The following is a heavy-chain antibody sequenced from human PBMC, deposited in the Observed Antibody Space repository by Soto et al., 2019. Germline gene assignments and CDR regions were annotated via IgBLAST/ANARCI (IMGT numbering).Heavy chain of an antibody. D-gene: IGHD2-15*01. J-gene: IGHJ5*02. CDR2: ISYSGST. CDR1: GGSIRTSGYS. CDR3: ARHRDCSGANCYHLDNWFDP. Sequence: QLQLQESGPGLVKPSETLSLTCAVSGGSIRTSGYSWGWIRRPPENGLDRPPEKGLEWLATISYSGSTYYNQSLKSRVTMAVDTSKNQFSLKLSSLTASDTAVYYCARHRDCSGANCYHLDNWFDPWGQGTLVIVSS. V-gene: IGHV4-39*01.